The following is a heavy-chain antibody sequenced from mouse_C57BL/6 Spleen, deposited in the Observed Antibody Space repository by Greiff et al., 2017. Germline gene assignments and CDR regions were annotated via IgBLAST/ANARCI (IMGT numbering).Heavy chain of an antibody. CDR2: IYPSDSET. V-gene: IGHV1-61*01. CDR3: ARRGDGYLWYFDV. D-gene: IGHD2-3*01. Sequence: VQLQQPGAELVRPGSSVKLSCKASGYTFTSYWMDWVKQRPGQGLEWIGNIYPSDSETHYNQKFKDKATLTVDKSSSTAYMQLSSLTSEDSAVYYCARRGDGYLWYFDVWGTGTTVTVSS. J-gene: IGHJ1*03. CDR1: GYTFTSYW.